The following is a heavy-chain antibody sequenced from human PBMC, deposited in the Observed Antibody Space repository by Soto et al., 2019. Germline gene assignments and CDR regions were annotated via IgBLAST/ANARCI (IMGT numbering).Heavy chain of an antibody. D-gene: IGHD1-26*01. Sequence: QVQLVQSGAEVRKPGASVKVSCKASGYTFTNFAMHWVRQAPGQRLEWMGWINAGNDNTKYSQKFQGRVSITRDTSASTAYMELSSLRSEDTAMYYCARGPKSVNYFLSFFDYWGQGTLVTVSS. CDR2: INAGNDNT. CDR3: ARGPKSVNYFLSFFDY. J-gene: IGHJ4*02. V-gene: IGHV1-3*01. CDR1: GYTFTNFA.